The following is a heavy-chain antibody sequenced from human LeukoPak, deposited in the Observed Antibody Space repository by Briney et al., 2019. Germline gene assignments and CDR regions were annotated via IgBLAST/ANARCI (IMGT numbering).Heavy chain of an antibody. CDR3: ARHSPSGSYYGGWFDP. CDR2: IYYSGST. V-gene: IGHV4-59*08. D-gene: IGHD1-26*01. Sequence: SETLSLTCTVSGGSISSYYWSWIRQPPGKGLGWMGFIYYSGSTNYNPSLKSRVTISVDTSKNQFSLKLSSVTAADTAVYYCARHSPSGSYYGGWFDPWGQGTLVTVSS. CDR1: GGSISSYY. J-gene: IGHJ5*02.